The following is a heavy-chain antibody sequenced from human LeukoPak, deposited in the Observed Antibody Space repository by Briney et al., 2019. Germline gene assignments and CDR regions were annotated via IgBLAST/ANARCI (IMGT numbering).Heavy chain of an antibody. V-gene: IGHV4-59*01. CDR3: ARLYLPYTSAWYGSAFDI. CDR1: GGSTSSYY. J-gene: IGHJ3*02. CDR2: IYYSGST. D-gene: IGHD6-13*01. Sequence: PSETLSLTCTVSGGSTSSYYWSWIRQPPGKGLEWIGYIYYSGSTNYNPSLKSRVTISVDTSKNQFSLKLSSVTAADTAVYYCARLYLPYTSAWYGSAFDIWGQGTMVTVSS.